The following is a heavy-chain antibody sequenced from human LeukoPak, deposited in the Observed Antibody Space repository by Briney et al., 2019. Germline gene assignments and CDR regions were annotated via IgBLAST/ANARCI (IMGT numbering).Heavy chain of an antibody. CDR1: GFTFSIYA. V-gene: IGHV3-23*01. CDR3: ARKTDSGGQGDY. D-gene: IGHD3-22*01. CDR2: LTGSGGST. Sequence: GGSLRLSCATSGFTFSIYAMTWVRQAPGKGLEWVSTLTGSGGSTYYADSVKGRFTISRDNSKNTLYLQMNSLRAEDTAVYYCARKTDSGGQGDYWGPGTLVTVSS. J-gene: IGHJ4*02.